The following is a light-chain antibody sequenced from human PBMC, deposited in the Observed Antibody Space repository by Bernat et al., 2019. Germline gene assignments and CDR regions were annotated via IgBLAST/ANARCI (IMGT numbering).Light chain of an antibody. CDR1: HNVIY. J-gene: IGKJ2*01. CDR3: QQRSTWPQYT. CDR2: DVS. V-gene: IGKV3-11*01. Sequence: EIVLTQSPATLSLSPGERATLSCRATHNVIYLAWYQQKPGQAPRLLIYDVSYRATGIPARFSGSGSGTDFTLTISSLEPEDFAVYYCQQRSTWPQYTFGQGTKLEI.